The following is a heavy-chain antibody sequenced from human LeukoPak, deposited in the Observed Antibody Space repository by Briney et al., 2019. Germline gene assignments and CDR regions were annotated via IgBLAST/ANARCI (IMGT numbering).Heavy chain of an antibody. D-gene: IGHD3-3*01. V-gene: IGHV1-2*02. CDR1: GYTFTGYY. Sequence: GASVKVSCKASGYTFTGYYMHWVRQAPGQGLEWMGWINPNSGGTNYAQKFQGRVTMTRDTFISTAYMELSRLRSDDTAVYYCAREYYDFWSGYYLNFDYWGQGTLVTVSS. CDR2: INPNSGGT. J-gene: IGHJ4*02. CDR3: AREYYDFWSGYYLNFDY.